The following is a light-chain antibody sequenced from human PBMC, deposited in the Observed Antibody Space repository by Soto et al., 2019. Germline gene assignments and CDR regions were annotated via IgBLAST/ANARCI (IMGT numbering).Light chain of an antibody. V-gene: IGLV1-51*01. CDR3: SSYTTINTLYV. CDR1: SSNIGGNS. J-gene: IGLJ1*01. CDR2: DDD. Sequence: QSVMTQPPSVSAAPGQRVTISCSGSSSNIGGNSVSWYQQLPGTAPKLLIYDDDKRPSGIPDRFSGSKSGNTASLTVSGLQTEDEADYYCSSYTTINTLYVFGTGTKLTVL.